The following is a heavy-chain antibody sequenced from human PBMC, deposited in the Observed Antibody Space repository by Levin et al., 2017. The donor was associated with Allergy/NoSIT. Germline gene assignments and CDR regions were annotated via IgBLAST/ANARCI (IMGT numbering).Heavy chain of an antibody. CDR3: ARETPPLYCSGGSCYSVFVDY. J-gene: IGHJ4*02. Sequence: PGGSLRLSCAASGFTFSSYAMHWVRQAPGKGLEWVAVISYDGSNKYYADSVKGRFTISRDNSKNTLYLQMNSLRAEDTAVYYCARETPPLYCSGGSCYSVFVDYWGQGTLVTVSS. CDR1: GFTFSSYA. D-gene: IGHD2-15*01. V-gene: IGHV3-30*04. CDR2: ISYDGSNK.